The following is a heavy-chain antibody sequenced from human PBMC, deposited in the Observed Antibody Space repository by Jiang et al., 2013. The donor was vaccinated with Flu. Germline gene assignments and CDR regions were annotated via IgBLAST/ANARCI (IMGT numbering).Heavy chain of an antibody. D-gene: IGHD3-3*01. Sequence: GAEVKKPGASVKVSCKASGYTFTSYGISWVRQAPGQGLEWMGRITAYNGNTNYAQKFQGRVTMTTDTSTNIVYMELRSLRSDDTAVYYCARDQGYDFWNLYWGQGTLVTVSS. J-gene: IGHJ4*02. CDR2: ITAYNGNT. CDR1: GYTFTSYG. CDR3: ARDQGYDFWNLY. V-gene: IGHV1-18*04.